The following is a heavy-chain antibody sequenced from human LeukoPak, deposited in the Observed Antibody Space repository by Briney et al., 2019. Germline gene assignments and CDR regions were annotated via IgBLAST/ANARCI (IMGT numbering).Heavy chain of an antibody. Sequence: SETLSLTCTVSGASISSGNYYWGWIRQPPGKGLEWIGYIYHSGTTYYNPSLNSRVTSSVDRSKNQFSLKMTSVTAADTAVYYCARDFHCGGGDCSWVDYWGQGTLVTVSS. V-gene: IGHV4-30-2*01. J-gene: IGHJ4*02. CDR2: IYHSGTT. CDR3: ARDFHCGGGDCSWVDY. D-gene: IGHD2-21*01. CDR1: GASISSGNYY.